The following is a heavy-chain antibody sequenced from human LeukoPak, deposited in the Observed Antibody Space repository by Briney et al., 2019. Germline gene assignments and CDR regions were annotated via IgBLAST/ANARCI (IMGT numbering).Heavy chain of an antibody. V-gene: IGHV3-53*01. Sequence: GGSLRLSCAASGFTVSSNYMSWVRQAPGKGLEWVSVIYSGGSTYYADSVKGRFTISRDNAKNSLYLQMNSLRAEDTAVYYCARQYSGYDYGEGNIDYWGQGTLVTVSS. CDR3: ARQYSGYDYGEGNIDY. CDR2: IYSGGST. J-gene: IGHJ4*02. D-gene: IGHD5-12*01. CDR1: GFTVSSNY.